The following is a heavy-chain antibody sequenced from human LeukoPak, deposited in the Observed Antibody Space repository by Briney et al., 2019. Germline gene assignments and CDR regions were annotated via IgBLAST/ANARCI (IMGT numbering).Heavy chain of an antibody. CDR2: ISSSGSTI. J-gene: IGHJ4*02. V-gene: IGHV3-11*04. Sequence: GGSLRLSCSASGFTFSYYYMSWIRQAPGQGLEWVSYISSSGSTIYYADSVKGRFTISRDNAKNSLYLQMNSLGAEDTAVYYCARHMGSYYDYWGQGTLVTVSS. CDR1: GFTFSYYY. D-gene: IGHD2-21*01. CDR3: ARHMGSYYDY.